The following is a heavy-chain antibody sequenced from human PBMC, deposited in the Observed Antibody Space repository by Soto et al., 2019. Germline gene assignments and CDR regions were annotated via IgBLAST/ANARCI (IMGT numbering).Heavy chain of an antibody. CDR3: ARALYCGGDCLEYFQH. CDR1: GGTFSNYA. Sequence: QVQLVQSGAEVKKPGSSVKVSCKASGGTFSNYAISWVRQAPGQGLEWMGGIIPIFGTANYAQKFQGRVTITADESTSTAYMELSSLRSEDTAVYYCARALYCGGDCLEYFQHWGQGTLVTVSS. D-gene: IGHD2-21*02. CDR2: IIPIFGTA. J-gene: IGHJ1*01. V-gene: IGHV1-69*12.